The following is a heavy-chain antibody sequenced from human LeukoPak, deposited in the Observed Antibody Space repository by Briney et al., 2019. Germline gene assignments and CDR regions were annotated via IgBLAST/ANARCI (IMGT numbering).Heavy chain of an antibody. V-gene: IGHV3-23*01. J-gene: IGHJ4*02. CDR3: AKDSDGAAAGYYFDY. Sequence: GGSLRLSCAASGFTFGSYAMSWVRQAPGKGLDWVSTIGGSGRITYYADSVKGRSTISRDNAKNTLYLQMNSLRADDTALYYCAKDSDGAAAGYYFDYWGQGTLVTVPS. CDR2: IGGSGRIT. D-gene: IGHD6-13*01. CDR1: GFTFGSYA.